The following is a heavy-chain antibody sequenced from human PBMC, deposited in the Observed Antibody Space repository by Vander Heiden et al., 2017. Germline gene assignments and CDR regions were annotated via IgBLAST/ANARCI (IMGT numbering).Heavy chain of an antibody. CDR2: IFPIFGTT. J-gene: IGHJ4*02. CDR1: GGTFNNYG. V-gene: IGHV1-69*01. D-gene: IGHD6-13*01. CDR3: ATEVLAAAGGFFDY. Sequence: QAQLVQSGAEVKKPGSSVKVSCKPSGGTFNNYGISWVRPAPGQGPEWMGSIFPIFGTTNDAHKFQGRVTITADESTSTAYMDLSSLRSEDTAVYYCATEVLAAAGGFFDYWGQGTQVTVSS.